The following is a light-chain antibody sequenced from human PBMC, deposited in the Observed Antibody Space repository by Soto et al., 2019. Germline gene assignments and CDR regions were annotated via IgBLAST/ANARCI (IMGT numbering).Light chain of an antibody. CDR3: QHYDNWPHT. CDR1: QSVSGH. V-gene: IGKV3-15*01. CDR2: GAS. J-gene: IGKJ2*01. Sequence: EIVMTQSPATLSVSPGERVTLSCRASQSVSGHLAWYQQKPGQAPRLLIYGASTRATDIPARFSGSGSGTEFPLTVSSLQSEDFAVYYCQHYDNWPHTFGQGTKLDIK.